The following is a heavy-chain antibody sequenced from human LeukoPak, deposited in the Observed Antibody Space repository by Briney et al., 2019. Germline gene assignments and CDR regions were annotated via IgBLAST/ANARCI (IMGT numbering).Heavy chain of an antibody. CDR1: GASVSSFH. D-gene: IGHD3-22*01. Sequence: PSETLSLACKVAGASVSSFHWSWIRQPPGKGLEWIGGIHLIGYTNYSPSLKRRFTISLDTSKNHFSLKLSSVTAAETAVYYCARRPYYSDGSGPGALDIWGHGTMVTVSS. J-gene: IGHJ3*02. V-gene: IGHV4-4*09. CDR3: ARRPYYSDGSGPGALDI. CDR2: IHLIGYT.